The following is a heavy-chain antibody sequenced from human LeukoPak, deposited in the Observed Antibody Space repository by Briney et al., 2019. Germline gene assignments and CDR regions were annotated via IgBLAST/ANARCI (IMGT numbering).Heavy chain of an antibody. Sequence: GESLKISCKGSGYSFTSYWIGWVRQMPGKGLEWMGIIYPGDSDTRYSPSFQGQVTISADKSISTAYLQWSSLKASDTAMYYCARLSRLPWKDIVVVVAATGGWFDPWGQGTLVTVSS. CDR1: GYSFTSYW. D-gene: IGHD2-15*01. J-gene: IGHJ5*02. V-gene: IGHV5-51*01. CDR2: IYPGDSDT. CDR3: ARLSRLPWKDIVVVVAATGGWFDP.